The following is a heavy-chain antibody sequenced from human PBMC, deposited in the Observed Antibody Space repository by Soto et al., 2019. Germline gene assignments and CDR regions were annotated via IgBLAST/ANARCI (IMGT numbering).Heavy chain of an antibody. CDR3: AGVLYGSGSYYTPVFTYYGMDV. J-gene: IGHJ6*02. Sequence: GGSLRLSCAASGFTFSSYSMNWVRQAPGKGLEWVSSISSSSSYIYYADSVKGRFTISRDNPKNSLYLQMNSLRAEDTAVYYCAGVLYGSGSYYTPVFTYYGMDVWGQGTTVTVSS. CDR2: ISSSSSYI. D-gene: IGHD3-10*01. V-gene: IGHV3-21*01. CDR1: GFTFSSYS.